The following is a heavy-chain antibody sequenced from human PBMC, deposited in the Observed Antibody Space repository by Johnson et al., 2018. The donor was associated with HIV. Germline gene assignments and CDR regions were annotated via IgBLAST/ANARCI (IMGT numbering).Heavy chain of an antibody. D-gene: IGHD2-8*02. Sequence: QVQLVESGGGVVQPVRSLRLSSAASGFTFSSSTMHWVRQAPGKGLEWVAVISYDGINQYYADSVKGRLTISRDKSKNTLYLQMNSLRAEDTAVYYCAREGGVHCTGGVCYRSTDAFDFWGQGTMVTVSS. CDR3: AREGGVHCTGGVCYRSTDAFDF. J-gene: IGHJ3*01. V-gene: IGHV3-30*04. CDR1: GFTFSSST. CDR2: ISYDGINQ.